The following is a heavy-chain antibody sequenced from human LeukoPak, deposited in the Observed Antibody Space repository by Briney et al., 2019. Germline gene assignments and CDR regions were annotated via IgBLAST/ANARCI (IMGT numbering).Heavy chain of an antibody. J-gene: IGHJ4*02. CDR3: ARDYCTNGVCYTD. Sequence: SETLSLTRMCTGGSHIRSTSYWGGIRHPPGKGLDWIGNINYRGRTKLNPFLKSRVIISVDTFKDQFSLEIHSVTGADTAGYYCARDYCTNGVCYTDWGQGTLVTVSS. CDR2: INYRGRT. V-gene: IGHV4-39*07. D-gene: IGHD2-8*01. CDR1: GGSHIRSTSY.